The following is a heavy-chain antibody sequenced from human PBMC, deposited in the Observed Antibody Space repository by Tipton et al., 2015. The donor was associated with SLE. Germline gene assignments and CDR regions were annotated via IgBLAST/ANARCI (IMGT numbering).Heavy chain of an antibody. CDR3: ARVCAWDDGRAHYYFDY. J-gene: IGHJ4*02. D-gene: IGHD1-1*01. CDR2: MFSSGNT. V-gene: IGHV4-4*07. CDR1: GGSMNTHY. Sequence: TLSLTCSVSGGSMNTHYWTWIRQPAGKGLEYIGRMFSSGNTIYNPSLRSRVTMSFDTSKRQFSLQMTSVTAADTAVYYCARVCAWDDGRAHYYFDYWGQGTLVTVSS.